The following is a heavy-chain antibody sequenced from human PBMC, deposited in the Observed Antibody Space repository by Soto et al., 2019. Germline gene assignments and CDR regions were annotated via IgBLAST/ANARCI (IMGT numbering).Heavy chain of an antibody. CDR2: ISGGGSTA. CDR3: AKERTDYPSDVFDF. J-gene: IGHJ3*01. CDR1: GFTFTSYV. V-gene: IGHV3-23*01. D-gene: IGHD3-16*01. Sequence: EVQLLESGGGLVQRGGSQRLSCAASGFTFTSYVMSWVRQAPGKGLEWVAGISGGGSTAFYADSVKGRFTISRDNAKNTVVLQMNSLRSEDTALYYCAKERTDYPSDVFDFWGQGTMVTVSS.